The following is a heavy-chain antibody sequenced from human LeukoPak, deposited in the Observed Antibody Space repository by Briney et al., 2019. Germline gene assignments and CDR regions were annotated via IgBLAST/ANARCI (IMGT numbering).Heavy chain of an antibody. CDR1: GYSFSRYW. Sequence: HGESLKISCKGSGYSFSRYWISWVRQMPGNGLEWMGRIDPTDSNTVYSPSFQGHVTISTDKSINTAYLQWSSLKASDTAMYYCARHALGGSGWYYFDYWGQGAVVTVSS. D-gene: IGHD6-19*01. J-gene: IGHJ4*02. V-gene: IGHV5-10-1*01. CDR2: IDPTDSNT. CDR3: ARHALGGSGWYYFDY.